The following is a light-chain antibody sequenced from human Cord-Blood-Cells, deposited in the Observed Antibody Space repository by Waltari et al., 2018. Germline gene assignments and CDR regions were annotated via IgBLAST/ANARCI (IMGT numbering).Light chain of an antibody. CDR2: NTR. V-gene: IGLV7-43*01. CDR3: LLYYGDAWV. Sequence: QTVLTQEPSLTVYPGGTVTLTFASSTGAVTSGYYPNWFQQKPGQDPRALIYNTRNKHSLPPARFAGSLLGGKAALTMSGVQPEDEAEYYCLLYYGDAWVFGGGTKLTLL. J-gene: IGLJ3*02. CDR1: TGAVTSGYY.